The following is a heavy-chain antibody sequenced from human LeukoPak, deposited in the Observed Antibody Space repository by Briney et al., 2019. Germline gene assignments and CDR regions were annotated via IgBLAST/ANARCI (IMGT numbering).Heavy chain of an antibody. J-gene: IGHJ4*02. CDR3: AREERITMVRGVMSD. CDR2: IYTSGST. D-gene: IGHD3-10*01. CDR1: GGSISSYY. Sequence: PSETLSLTCTVSGGSISSYYWSWIRQPPGKGLEWIGYIYTSGSTNYNPSLKSRVTMSVDTSKNQFSLKLSSVTAADTAVYYCAREERITMVRGVMSDWGQGTLVTVSS. V-gene: IGHV4-4*08.